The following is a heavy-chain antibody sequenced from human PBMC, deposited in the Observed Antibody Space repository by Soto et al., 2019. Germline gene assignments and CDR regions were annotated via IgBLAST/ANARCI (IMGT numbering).Heavy chain of an antibody. CDR2: IYYSGST. D-gene: IGHD5-18*01. Sequence: SETPSLTCTVSGCSICSYYWSWIRQPPGKGLEWIGYIYYSGSTNYNPSLKSRVTISVDTSKNQFSLKLSSVTAADTAVYYCARRWGYSYDFWGQGTLVTVSS. J-gene: IGHJ4*02. V-gene: IGHV4-59*08. CDR3: ARRWGYSYDF. CDR1: GCSICSYY.